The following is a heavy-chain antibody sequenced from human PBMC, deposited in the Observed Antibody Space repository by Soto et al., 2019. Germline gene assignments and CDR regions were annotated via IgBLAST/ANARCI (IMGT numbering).Heavy chain of an antibody. CDR3: ARDRALYDPLTGYFADS. CDR2: ISAYTDDT. V-gene: IGHV1-18*01. D-gene: IGHD3-9*01. CDR1: GYTFTNYG. Sequence: QVQLVQSGAEVKKPGASVKVSCKASGYTFTNYGVSWVRQAPGQGLEWMGWISAYTDDTKYAQTLQDRVTMTTDTSTSTAYMELRSLRSDDTAVYYCARDRALYDPLTGYFADSWGQGTLVTVSS. J-gene: IGHJ4*02.